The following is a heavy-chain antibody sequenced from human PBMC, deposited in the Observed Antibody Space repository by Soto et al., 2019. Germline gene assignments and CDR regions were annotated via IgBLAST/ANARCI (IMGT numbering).Heavy chain of an antibody. V-gene: IGHV1-8*01. CDR2: MNPNSGNT. J-gene: IGHJ1*01. D-gene: IGHD3-3*01. CDR1: GYTFTSYD. CDR3: ARGPENYDFWSGYYPQSDYFQH. Sequence: ASVKVSCKASGYTFTSYDINWGRQATGQGLEWMGWMNPNSGNTGYAQRFQGRVTMTRNTPISTAYMELSSLRSEDTAVYYCARGPENYDFWSGYYPQSDYFQHWGQGTLVTVSS.